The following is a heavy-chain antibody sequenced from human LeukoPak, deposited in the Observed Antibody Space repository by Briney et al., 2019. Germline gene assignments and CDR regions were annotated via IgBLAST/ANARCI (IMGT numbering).Heavy chain of an antibody. CDR2: IYSGGST. J-gene: IGHJ4*02. Sequence: GGSLRLSCAASGFTVSSNYMSWVRQAPGKGLEWVSVIYSGGSTYYADSVKGRFTISRDNSKNTLYLQMNSLRAEDTAVYYCARAENGDFFDSGFDYWGQGTLVTVSS. CDR1: GFTVSSNY. D-gene: IGHD4-17*01. V-gene: IGHV3-53*01. CDR3: ARAENGDFFDSGFDY.